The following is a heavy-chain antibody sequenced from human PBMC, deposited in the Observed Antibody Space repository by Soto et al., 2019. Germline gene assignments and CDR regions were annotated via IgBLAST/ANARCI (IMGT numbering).Heavy chain of an antibody. Sequence: EVQLVESGGGLVQPGGSLRLSCAASGFTFSDHYMDWVRQAPGKGLEWVGRTRNKANSYTTEYAASVKGRFTISRDNAKNSLYLQMNSLRAEDTAVYYCARGGGFTMIVVVKAAYYFDYWGQGTLVTVSS. CDR2: TRNKANSYTT. D-gene: IGHD3-22*01. J-gene: IGHJ4*02. CDR3: ARGGGFTMIVVVKAAYYFDY. CDR1: GFTFSDHY. V-gene: IGHV3-72*01.